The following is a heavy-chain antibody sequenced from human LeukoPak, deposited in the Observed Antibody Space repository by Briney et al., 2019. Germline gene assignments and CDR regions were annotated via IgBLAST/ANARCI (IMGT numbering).Heavy chain of an antibody. CDR2: INHSGST. CDR1: GGSFSGYY. J-gene: IGHJ5*02. Sequence: SETLSLTCAVYGGSFSGYYWSWIRQPPGKGLEWIGEINHSGSTNYNPSLKSRVTISVDTSKNQFSLKLSSVTAADTAVYYSASRRQGYCSSTSCYTGWFDPWGQGTLVTVSS. V-gene: IGHV4-34*01. CDR3: ASRRQGYCSSTSCYTGWFDP. D-gene: IGHD2-2*02.